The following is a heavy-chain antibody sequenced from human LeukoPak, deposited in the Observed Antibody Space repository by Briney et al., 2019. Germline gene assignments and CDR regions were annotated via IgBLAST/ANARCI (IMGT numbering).Heavy chain of an antibody. J-gene: IGHJ5*02. CDR3: ARDYDYGGTYWFDP. CDR1: GGSISSYY. Sequence: PSQTLSLTCTVSGGSISSYYWSSIRQPPGKGLEWIGYIYYSGSTNYNPSLKSRVTISVNTSKNQFSLKLSSVTAADTAVYYCARDYDYGGTYWFDPWGQGTLVTVSS. CDR2: IYYSGST. D-gene: IGHD4-23*01. V-gene: IGHV4-59*01.